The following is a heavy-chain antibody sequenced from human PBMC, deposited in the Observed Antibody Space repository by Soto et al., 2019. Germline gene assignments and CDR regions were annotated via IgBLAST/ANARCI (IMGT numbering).Heavy chain of an antibody. V-gene: IGHV4-34*01. Sequence: SETLSLTCAVYGGSFSGYDWTWIRQPPGTGLEWIGEINHSGSTNYNPSLKSRVTISVDTSKNQFSLKLTSVTAADTAVYYCATWRRYYFDYWGQGIMVTVS. CDR3: ATWRRYYFDY. CDR2: INHSGST. D-gene: IGHD3-3*01. CDR1: GGSFSGYD. J-gene: IGHJ4*02.